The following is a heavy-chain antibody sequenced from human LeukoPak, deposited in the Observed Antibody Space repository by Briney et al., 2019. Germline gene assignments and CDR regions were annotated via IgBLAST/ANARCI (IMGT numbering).Heavy chain of an antibody. J-gene: IGHJ4*02. V-gene: IGHV3-48*01. CDR1: RFTFSNYR. D-gene: IGHD1-26*01. CDR2: ISSSGSTI. CDR3: ARVGSGSFATTYYFDY. Sequence: GGSLRLSCAASRFTFSNYRMSWVRQAPGKGLEWISYISSSGSTIYYTDSVKGRFTISRDNAKNSLYLQMNSLRAEDTAVYFCARVGSGSFATTYYFDYWGQGTLVTVSS.